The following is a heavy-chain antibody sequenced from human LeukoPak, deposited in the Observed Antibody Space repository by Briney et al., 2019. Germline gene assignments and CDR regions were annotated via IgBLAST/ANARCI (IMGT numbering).Heavy chain of an antibody. D-gene: IGHD1-26*01. J-gene: IGHJ6*03. Sequence: ASVKVSCKASGGTFSSYAVSWVRQAPGQGLEWMGGIIPIFGTANYAQKFQGRVTITADKSTSTAYMELSSLRSEDTAVYYCARGMVATGYYYMDVWGKGTTVTVSS. CDR2: IIPIFGTA. CDR1: GGTFSSYA. V-gene: IGHV1-69*06. CDR3: ARGMVATGYYYMDV.